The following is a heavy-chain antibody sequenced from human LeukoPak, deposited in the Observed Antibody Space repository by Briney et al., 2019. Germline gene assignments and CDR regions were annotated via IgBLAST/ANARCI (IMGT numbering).Heavy chain of an antibody. CDR1: GYTFTGYG. CDR3: ARDDYRAYYYYGMDV. J-gene: IGHJ6*04. Sequence: ASVKVSCKASGYTFTGYGISWVRQAPGQGLEWMGWISAYNGNTNYAQKLQGRVTMTTDTSTSTAYMELRSLRSDYTAVYYCARDDYRAYYYYGMDVWGKGTTVTVSS. CDR2: ISAYNGNT. D-gene: IGHD4-11*01. V-gene: IGHV1-18*01.